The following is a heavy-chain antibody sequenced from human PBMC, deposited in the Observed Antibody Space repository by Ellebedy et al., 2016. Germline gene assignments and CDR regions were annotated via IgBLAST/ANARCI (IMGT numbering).Heavy chain of an antibody. D-gene: IGHD6-19*01. V-gene: IGHV3-23*01. CDR2: ISGSGGST. CDR3: AKQWIAVAGFWSEEDAFDI. CDR1: GFTFSSYA. Sequence: GESLKISXAASGFTFSSYAMSWVRQAPGKGLEWVSAISGSGGSTYYADSVKGRFTISRDNSKNTLYLQMNSLRAEDTAVYYCAKQWIAVAGFWSEEDAFDIWGQGTMVTVSS. J-gene: IGHJ3*02.